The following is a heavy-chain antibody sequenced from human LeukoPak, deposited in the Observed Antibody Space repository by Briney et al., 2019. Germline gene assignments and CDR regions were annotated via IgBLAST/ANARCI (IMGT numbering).Heavy chain of an antibody. CDR2: IHSGGST. Sequence: GGSLRLSCAASGFTVSTNYLSWVRQAPGKGLEWVSIIHSGGSTYYADSMKGRFTISRDNSKNTLYLQMNSLRVEDTAVYYCARVSRGPWGQGTLVTVSS. CDR3: ARVSRGP. CDR1: GFTVSTNY. V-gene: IGHV3-53*01. J-gene: IGHJ5*02.